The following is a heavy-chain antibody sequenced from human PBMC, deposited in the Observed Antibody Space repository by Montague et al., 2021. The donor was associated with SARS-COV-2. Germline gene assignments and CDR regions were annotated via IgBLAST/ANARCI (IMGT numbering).Heavy chain of an antibody. CDR3: ASHRMGGLVVAAPNGFDP. V-gene: IGHV4-39*01. CDR1: GGSVSSSGYY. J-gene: IGHJ5*02. CDR2: IYFSGSS. Sequence: SETLSLTCTVSGGSVSSSGYYWGWLRQPPGQGLEWIGSIYFSGSSYYTPSLKSRVSISVDTTKNQFSLRLSSVTSAATAVYYCASHRMGGLVVAAPNGFDPWGQGTLVTVSS. D-gene: IGHD2-15*01.